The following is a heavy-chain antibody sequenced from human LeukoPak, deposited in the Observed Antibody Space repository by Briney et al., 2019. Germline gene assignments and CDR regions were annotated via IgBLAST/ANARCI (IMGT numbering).Heavy chain of an antibody. CDR1: GFTFSSYG. CDR3: ANQYSSSWYPYYYYMDV. J-gene: IGHJ6*03. Sequence: GGSLRLSCAASGFTFSSYGMHWVRQAPGKGLEWVAFIRYDGSNKYYADSVKGRFTISRDNSKNTMYLQMNSLRAEDTAVYYCANQYSSSWYPYYYYMDVWGKGTTVTISS. V-gene: IGHV3-30*02. D-gene: IGHD6-13*01. CDR2: IRYDGSNK.